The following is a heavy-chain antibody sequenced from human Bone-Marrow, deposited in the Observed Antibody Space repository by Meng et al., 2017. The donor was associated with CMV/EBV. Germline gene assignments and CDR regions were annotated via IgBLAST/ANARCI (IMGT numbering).Heavy chain of an antibody. CDR2: INHSGST. D-gene: IGHD5-12*01. CDR1: GFTFSNAW. CDR3: ARRRWLRGRIDAFDI. V-gene: IGHV4-34*01. Sequence: ESLKISCAASGFTFSNAWMSWIRQPPGKGLEWIGEINHSGSTNYNPSLKSRVTISVDTSKNQFSRRLSSVTAADTAVYYGARRRWLRGRIDAFDIWGQGTMVTVSS. J-gene: IGHJ3*02.